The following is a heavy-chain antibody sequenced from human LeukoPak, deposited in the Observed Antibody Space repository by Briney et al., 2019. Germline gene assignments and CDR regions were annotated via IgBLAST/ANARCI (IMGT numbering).Heavy chain of an antibody. D-gene: IGHD3-22*01. J-gene: IGHJ4*02. CDR2: INPNSGAT. V-gene: IGHV1-2*02. CDR3: VRGHRYYDSSGYYSGAKYYFDY. Sequence: ASVRVSCKASGFTSTGYYLHWVRQAPGQGFEWMGWINPNSGATNYAQKFQGRVTMTRDTPISTAYLELSRLRSDDTAVYYCVRGHRYYDSSGYYSGAKYYFDYWGQGTLVTVSS. CDR1: GFTSTGYY.